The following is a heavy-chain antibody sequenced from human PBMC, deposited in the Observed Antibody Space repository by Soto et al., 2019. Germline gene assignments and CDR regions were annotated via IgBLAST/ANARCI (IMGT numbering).Heavy chain of an antibody. J-gene: IGHJ6*02. CDR3: ARRVTYYDVLTGYYDYYYYYGMDV. CDR1: GGSFSGYY. Sequence: SETLSLTCAVYGGSFSGYYWSWIRQPPGKGLEWIGEINHSGSTNYNPSLKSRVTISVDTSKNQFSLKLSSVTAADTAVYYCARRVTYYDVLTGYYDYYYYYGMDVWGQGXTVTVSS. CDR2: INHSGST. D-gene: IGHD3-9*01. V-gene: IGHV4-34*01.